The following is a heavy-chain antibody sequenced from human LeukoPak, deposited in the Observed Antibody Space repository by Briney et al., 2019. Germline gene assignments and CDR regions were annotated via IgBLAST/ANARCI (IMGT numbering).Heavy chain of an antibody. Sequence: PSETLSLTCAVSGGPFSRYLWIWLPHSSGKARVWISEIQNSGTTNYNPSLNSRVAIPEDTSKNQFYLNLSSVAAADTAVYYCARRYCYNLGIFPFDFWGQGTLVTVSS. CDR2: IQNSGTT. D-gene: IGHD2-2*02. CDR1: GGPFSRYL. J-gene: IGHJ4*02. CDR3: ARRYCYNLGIFPFDF. V-gene: IGHV4-34*01.